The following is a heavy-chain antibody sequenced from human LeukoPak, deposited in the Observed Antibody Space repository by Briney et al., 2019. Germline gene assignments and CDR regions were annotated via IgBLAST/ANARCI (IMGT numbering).Heavy chain of an antibody. V-gene: IGHV4-39*07. Sequence: SETLSLTCTVSGGSISSSSYYWGWNPQPPGQGVDWIREINHSGSTNYNPSLKSRVTISVDTSKNQFSLKLSSVTAAGTAVYYCARGRAYYDFWSGYYPRWFDPWGQGTLVTVSS. CDR2: INHSGST. D-gene: IGHD3-3*01. CDR3: ARGRAYYDFWSGYYPRWFDP. J-gene: IGHJ5*02. CDR1: GGSISSSSYY.